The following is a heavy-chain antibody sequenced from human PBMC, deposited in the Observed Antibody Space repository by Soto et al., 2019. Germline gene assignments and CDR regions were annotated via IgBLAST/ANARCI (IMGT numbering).Heavy chain of an antibody. J-gene: IGHJ4*02. CDR2: IYHSGSA. CDR3: ARYNAASGTYYFDY. D-gene: IGHD6-13*01. V-gene: IGHV4-4*02. Sequence: SETLSLTCAVSGGSVISTYWWSWVRQPPGKGLEWIGEIYHSGSANYNPSLKSRVTISVDNSKNQFSLNLNSVTAADTAVYYCARYNAASGTYYFDYWGQGTLVSVSS. CDR1: GGSVISTYW.